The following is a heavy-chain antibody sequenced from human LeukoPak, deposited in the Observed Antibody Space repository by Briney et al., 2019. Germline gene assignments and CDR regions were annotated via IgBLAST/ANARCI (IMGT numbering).Heavy chain of an antibody. CDR1: GGTFSSYA. D-gene: IGHD6-19*01. V-gene: IGHV1-69*05. CDR3: ASSSSGWYDDY. CDR2: IIPIFGTA. Sequence: SVKASCKASGGTFSSYAISWVRQAPGQGHEWMGGIIPIFGTANYAQKFQGRVTITTDESASTAYMELSSLRSEDTAVYYCASSSSGWYDDYWGQGTLVTVSS. J-gene: IGHJ4*02.